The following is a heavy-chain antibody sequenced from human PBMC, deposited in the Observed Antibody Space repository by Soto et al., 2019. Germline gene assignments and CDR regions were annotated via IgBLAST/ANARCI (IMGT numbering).Heavy chain of an antibody. V-gene: IGHV3-33*01. J-gene: IGHJ6*02. CDR1: GFTFSSYG. Sequence: PGGSLRLSCAASGFTFSSYGMHWVRQAPGKGLEWVAVIWYDGSNKYYADSVKGRFTISRDNSKNTLYLQMNSLRAEDTAVYYCARDQDSSGIYGMDVWGQGTTVTVSS. CDR2: IWYDGSNK. CDR3: ARDQDSSGIYGMDV. D-gene: IGHD3-22*01.